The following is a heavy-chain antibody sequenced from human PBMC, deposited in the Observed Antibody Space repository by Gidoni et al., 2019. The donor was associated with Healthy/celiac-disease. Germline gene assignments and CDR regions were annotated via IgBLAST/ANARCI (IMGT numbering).Heavy chain of an antibody. CDR1: GFTFSSYD. D-gene: IGHD2-21*02. CDR2: IGTAGDP. CDR3: ARVAHGGNSKGAFDI. V-gene: IGHV3-13*05. Sequence: EVQLVESGGGLVQPGGSLRLSCAASGFTFSSYDMHWVRQATGKGLEWVSAIGTAGDPYYPGSVKGRFTISRENAKNSLYLQMNSLRAGDTAVYYCARVAHGGNSKGAFDIWGQGTMVTVSS. J-gene: IGHJ3*02.